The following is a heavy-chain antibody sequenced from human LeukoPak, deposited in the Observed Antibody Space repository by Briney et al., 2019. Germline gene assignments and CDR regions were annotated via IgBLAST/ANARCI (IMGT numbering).Heavy chain of an antibody. J-gene: IGHJ4*02. Sequence: GGSLRLSCAASGFTFSSYSMNWVRQAPGKGLEWVPSISSSSSYIYYADSVKGRFTISRDNAKNPLYLQMNSLRDEDTAVYYCARRVGWELLDYWGQGTLVTVSS. D-gene: IGHD1-26*01. CDR3: ARRVGWELLDY. CDR1: GFTFSSYS. V-gene: IGHV3-21*01. CDR2: ISSSSSYI.